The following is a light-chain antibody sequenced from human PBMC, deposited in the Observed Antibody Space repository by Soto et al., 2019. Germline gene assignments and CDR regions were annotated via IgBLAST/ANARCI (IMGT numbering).Light chain of an antibody. CDR2: DAS. V-gene: IGKV1-5*01. CDR3: QQDNSYPYT. CDR1: QSISSW. Sequence: DIQMTQSPSTLSASVGDRVTITCRASQSISSWLAWYQQKPGKAPKLLIYDASSLESGVPSRFSGSGSGTEFTLTISSLQPDDVATYDCQQDNSYPYTFGQGTKLEIK. J-gene: IGKJ2*01.